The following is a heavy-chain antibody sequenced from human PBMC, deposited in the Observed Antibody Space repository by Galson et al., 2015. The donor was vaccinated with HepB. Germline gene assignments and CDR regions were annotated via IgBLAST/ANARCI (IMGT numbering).Heavy chain of an antibody. D-gene: IGHD3-22*01. CDR3: ARAGGYIDYYYYYGMDV. Sequence: SLRLSCAASGFTFSSYAMHWVRQAPGKGLKWVAVISYDGSNKYYADSVKGRFTISRDNSKNTLYLQMNSLRAEDTAVYYCARAGGYIDYYYYYGMDVWGQGTTVTVSS. V-gene: IGHV3-30-3*01. J-gene: IGHJ6*02. CDR1: GFTFSSYA. CDR2: ISYDGSNK.